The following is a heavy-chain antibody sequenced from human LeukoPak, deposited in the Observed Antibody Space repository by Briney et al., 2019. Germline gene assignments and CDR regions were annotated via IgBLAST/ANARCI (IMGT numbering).Heavy chain of an antibody. J-gene: IGHJ5*01. CDR3: ARPWEITMSERSYNWFDS. V-gene: IGHV1-2*02. Sequence: ASVKVSCKASGYTFTAYYIHWVRQAPGQGLEWMGRINPNSGGTNYAQKFQGRVTMTRDTSIRTAYMELSRLRSDDTAVYFCARPWEITMSERSYNWFDSWGKGTLVSVSS. CDR2: INPNSGGT. CDR1: GYTFTAYY. D-gene: IGHD1-26*01.